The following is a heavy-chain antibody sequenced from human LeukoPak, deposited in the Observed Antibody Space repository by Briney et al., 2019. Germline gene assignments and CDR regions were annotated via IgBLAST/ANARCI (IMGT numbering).Heavy chain of an antibody. V-gene: IGHV1-18*01. CDR2: ISAYNGNT. CDR3: ARDGDYDILTGCYFYYYYYGMDV. Sequence: ASVKVSCKASGYTFTSYGISWVRQAPGQGLEWMGWISAYNGNTSYAQKLQGRVTMTTDTSTSTAYMELRSLRSDDTAVYYCARDGDYDILTGCYFYYYYYGMDVWGQGTLVTVSS. CDR1: GYTFTSYG. J-gene: IGHJ6*02. D-gene: IGHD3-9*01.